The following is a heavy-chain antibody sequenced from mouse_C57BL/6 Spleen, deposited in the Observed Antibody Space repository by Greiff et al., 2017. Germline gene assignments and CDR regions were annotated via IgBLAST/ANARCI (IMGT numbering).Heavy chain of an antibody. CDR1: GYTFTDYE. CDR3: TRGED. V-gene: IGHV1-15*01. J-gene: IGHJ2*01. CDR2: IDPKTGGT. Sequence: QVQLQQSGAELVRPGASVTLSCKASGYTFTDYEMHWVKQTPVHGLEWIGAIDPKTGGTAYNQKFKGKARLTADKSSSTAYMELRSLTSADSAVYYDTRGEDWGQGTTLTVSS.